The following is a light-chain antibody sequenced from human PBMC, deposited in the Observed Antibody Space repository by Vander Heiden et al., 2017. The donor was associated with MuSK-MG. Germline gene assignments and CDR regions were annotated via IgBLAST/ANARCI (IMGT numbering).Light chain of an antibody. CDR1: KLGDKY. CDR2: QET. CDR3: QAWDSSVV. V-gene: IGLV3-1*01. Sequence: SYELPQPPSVSVSPGQTARITCSGDKLGDKYACWYQQKPGQSPVLVIYQETKRPSGIPERFSGSNSGNTATLTISGTQAIDEADYYCQAWDSSVVFGGGTKLTVL. J-gene: IGLJ2*01.